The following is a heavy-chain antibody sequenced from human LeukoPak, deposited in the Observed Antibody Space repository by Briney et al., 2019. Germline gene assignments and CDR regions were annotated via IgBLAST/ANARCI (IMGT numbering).Heavy chain of an antibody. J-gene: IGHJ5*02. CDR3: AGSLGYVWGSHNWFDP. D-gene: IGHD3-16*01. CDR2: INHSGST. CDR1: GGSFSGYY. V-gene: IGHV4-34*01. Sequence: SETLSLTCAVYGGSFSGYYWSWIRQPPGKGLEWIGEINHSGSTNYNPSLKSRVTISVDTSKNQFSLKLSSVTAADTAVYYCAGSLGYVWGSHNWFDPWGQGTLVTVSS.